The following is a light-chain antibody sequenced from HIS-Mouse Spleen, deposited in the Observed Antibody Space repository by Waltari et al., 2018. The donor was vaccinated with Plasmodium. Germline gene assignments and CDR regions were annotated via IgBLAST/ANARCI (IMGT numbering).Light chain of an antibody. CDR1: QSVSSY. CDR2: DAS. CDR3: QQRSNWPPLT. J-gene: IGKJ4*01. V-gene: IGKV3-11*01. Sequence: EIVLTQSPATLSLSPGERATLSCRASQSVSSYLAWYQQKPGQAPRLLIYDASNRATGIPARFSGSGSGTDFTLTSSSLEPEDVAVYYCQQRSNWPPLTFGGGTK.